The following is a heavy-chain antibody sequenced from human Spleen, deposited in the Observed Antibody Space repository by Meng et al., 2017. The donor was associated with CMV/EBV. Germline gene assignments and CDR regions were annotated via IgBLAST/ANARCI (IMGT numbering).Heavy chain of an antibody. V-gene: IGHV3-23*01. CDR1: GFTCSDHY. CDR2: ISGSGGST. D-gene: IGHD6-13*01. J-gene: IGHJ3*02. Sequence: GESLKISCAASGFTCSDHYMDWVRQAPGKGLEWVSGISGSGGSTYYADSVKGRFTISRDNSKNTVYLQMNSLRAEDTAVYNCAKDSSSWYGAFDIWGQGTMVTVSS. CDR3: AKDSSSWYGAFDI.